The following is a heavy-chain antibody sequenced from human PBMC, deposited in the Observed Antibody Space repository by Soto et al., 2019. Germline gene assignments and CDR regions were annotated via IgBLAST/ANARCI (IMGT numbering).Heavy chain of an antibody. J-gene: IGHJ4*02. V-gene: IGHV1-69*05. CDR1: GGTFSSYA. D-gene: IGHD5-18*01. Sequence: SGKVCCKGSGGTFSSYAISWVRQAPGQGLEWMGGIIPIFGTANYAQKFQGRVTMTRDTSISTAYMELSRLRSEDTAVYYCARALPRSSGYSYGALDYWGQGPLVTVSS. CDR2: IIPIFGTA. CDR3: ARALPRSSGYSYGALDY.